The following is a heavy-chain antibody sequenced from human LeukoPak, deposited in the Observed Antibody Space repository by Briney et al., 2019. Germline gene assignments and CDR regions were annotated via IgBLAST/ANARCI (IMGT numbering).Heavy chain of an antibody. CDR1: GYTFTGYY. CDR2: INPNSGGT. Sequence: VASVKVSCKASGYTFTGYYMHWVRQAPGQGLEWMGWINPNSGGTNYAQKFQGRVTMTRDTSISTAYMELSRLRSDDTAVYYCARFGSRLPSRSECWGQGTLVTVSS. CDR3: ARFGSRLPSRSEC. J-gene: IGHJ4*02. V-gene: IGHV1-2*02. D-gene: IGHD6-13*01.